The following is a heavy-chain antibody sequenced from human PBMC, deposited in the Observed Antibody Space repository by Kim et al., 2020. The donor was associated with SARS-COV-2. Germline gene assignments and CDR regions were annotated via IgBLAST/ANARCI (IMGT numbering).Heavy chain of an antibody. CDR3: ARGPRGIAGAHPNAFDI. J-gene: IGHJ3*02. D-gene: IGHD1-26*01. Sequence: LKSRVTISVDTSKNQFSLKLSSVTAADTAVYYCARGPRGIAGAHPNAFDIWGQGTMVTVSS. V-gene: IGHV4-34*01.